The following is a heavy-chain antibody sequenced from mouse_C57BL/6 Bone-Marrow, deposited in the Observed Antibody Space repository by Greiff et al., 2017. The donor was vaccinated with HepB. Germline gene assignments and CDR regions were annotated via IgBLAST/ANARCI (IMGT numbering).Heavy chain of an antibody. Sequence: VQLQESGAELVKPGASVKLSCKASGYTFTSYWMQWVKQRPGQGLEWIGEIDPSDSYTNYNQKFKGKATLTVDTASSTAYMQLSSLTSEDSAVYYCARWPLYGYEDYWGQGTTLTVSS. J-gene: IGHJ2*01. CDR1: GYTFTSYW. CDR2: IDPSDSYT. CDR3: ARWPLYGYEDY. D-gene: IGHD2-2*01. V-gene: IGHV1-50*01.